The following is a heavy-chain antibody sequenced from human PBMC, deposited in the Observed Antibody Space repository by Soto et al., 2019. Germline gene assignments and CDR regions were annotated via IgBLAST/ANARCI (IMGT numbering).Heavy chain of an antibody. Sequence: PGESLKISCKGSGYTFTSYWISWVRQVPGKGLEWMGRIDASDSYAKYSPSFQGHVTISADKSISTAYLQWSSLKASDTAIYYCARHEPLMNWRPPHDRFGPWGQGPLVTVSS. D-gene: IGHD1-1*01. CDR3: ARHEPLMNWRPPHDRFGP. V-gene: IGHV5-10-1*01. J-gene: IGHJ5*02. CDR2: IDASDSYA. CDR1: GYTFTSYW.